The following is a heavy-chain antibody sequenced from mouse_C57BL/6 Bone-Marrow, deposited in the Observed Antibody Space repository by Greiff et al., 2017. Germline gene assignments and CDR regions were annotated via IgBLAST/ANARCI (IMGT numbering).Heavy chain of an antibody. Sequence: QVQLKQSGAELARPGASVKLSCKASGYTFTSYGISWVKQRTGQGLEWIGEIYPRSGNTYYNEKFKGKATLTADKSSSTAYMEIRSLTSEDSAVYFCARYGYKTWYFDVWGTGTTVTVSS. CDR3: ARYGYKTWYFDV. CDR1: GYTFTSYG. D-gene: IGHD2-2*01. J-gene: IGHJ1*03. CDR2: IYPRSGNT. V-gene: IGHV1-81*01.